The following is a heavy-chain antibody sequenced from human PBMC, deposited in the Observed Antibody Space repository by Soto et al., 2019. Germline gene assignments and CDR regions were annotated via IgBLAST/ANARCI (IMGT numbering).Heavy chain of an antibody. Sequence: PSETLSLTCTVSGGSISSGDYYWSWIRQPPGKGLERIGYIYYSGCTYYNPSLKSRVTISVDTSKNQFSLKLSSVTAADTAVYYCARVAKIYYDFWSDPETNWFDPWGQGTLVTVSS. V-gene: IGHV4-30-4*01. CDR1: GGSISSGDYY. D-gene: IGHD3-3*01. CDR3: ARVAKIYYDFWSDPETNWFDP. CDR2: IYYSGCT. J-gene: IGHJ5*02.